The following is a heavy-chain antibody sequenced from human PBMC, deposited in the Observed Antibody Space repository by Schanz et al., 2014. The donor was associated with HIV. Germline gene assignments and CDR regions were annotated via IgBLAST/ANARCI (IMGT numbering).Heavy chain of an antibody. D-gene: IGHD4-17*01. J-gene: IGHJ6*02. Sequence: QVQLVESGGGVVQPGRSLRLSCAASGFTFSSHGMHWVRQAPGKGLEWVAVIWYDGSIKYYADSVKGRFTISRDDSKNTLYLQMNSLRAEDTAVYYCAKSRGDSWPYGMDVWGQGTTVTVSS. CDR1: GFTFSSHG. CDR3: AKSRGDSWPYGMDV. V-gene: IGHV3-33*06. CDR2: IWYDGSIK.